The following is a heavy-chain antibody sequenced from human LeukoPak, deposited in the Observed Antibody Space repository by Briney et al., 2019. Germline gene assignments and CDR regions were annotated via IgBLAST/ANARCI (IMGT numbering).Heavy chain of an antibody. Sequence: PSETLSLTCAVYGGSFSGYYWSWIRQPPGKGLEWIGEINHSGSTNYNPSLKSRVTISVDTSKNQFSLNLSSVTAADTAVYYCARAVGTGYPYYFDYWGQGTLVTVSS. J-gene: IGHJ4*02. CDR2: INHSGST. CDR1: GGSFSGYY. D-gene: IGHD3/OR15-3a*01. V-gene: IGHV4-34*01. CDR3: ARAVGTGYPYYFDY.